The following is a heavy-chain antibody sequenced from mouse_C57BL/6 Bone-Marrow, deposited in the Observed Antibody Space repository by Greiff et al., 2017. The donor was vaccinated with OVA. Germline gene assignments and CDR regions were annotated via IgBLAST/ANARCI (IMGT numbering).Heavy chain of an antibody. J-gene: IGHJ1*03. CDR3: ASDNGYFWYFDV. Sequence: EVKLVEPVAELVRPGASVKLSCTASGFNIKNTYMHWVKQRPEQGLEWIGRIDPANGNTKYAPKFQGKATITADTSSNTAYLQLSSLTSEDTAIYYCASDNGYFWYFDVWGTGTTVTVSS. CDR2: IDPANGNT. D-gene: IGHD2-3*01. V-gene: IGHV14-3*01. CDR1: GFNIKNTY.